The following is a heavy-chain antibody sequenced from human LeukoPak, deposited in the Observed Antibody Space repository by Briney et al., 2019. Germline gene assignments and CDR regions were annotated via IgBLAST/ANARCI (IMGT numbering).Heavy chain of an antibody. D-gene: IGHD3-22*01. CDR2: IIPMYGTP. V-gene: IGHV1-69*05. J-gene: IGHJ1*01. CDR3: ARDSSGCPVGFFEQ. Sequence: GASVKVSCKASGGPFSILDFSWVRQAPGQGLEWMGGIIPMYGTPNYAQSFQGRVTITTDNSTGTGYMELRSLTSEDTAIYYCARDSSGCPVGFFEQGGEGTLVTVSS. CDR1: GGPFSILD.